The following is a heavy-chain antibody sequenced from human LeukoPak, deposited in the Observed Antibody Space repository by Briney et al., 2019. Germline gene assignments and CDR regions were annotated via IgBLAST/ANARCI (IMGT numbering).Heavy chain of an antibody. CDR3: AREVTGSSWFDPHFDY. D-gene: IGHD6-13*01. CDR2: IYYSGST. CDR1: GGSISSSSYY. J-gene: IGHJ4*02. V-gene: IGHV4-39*07. Sequence: PSETLSPTCTVSGGSISSSSYYWGWIRQPPGKGLEWIGSIYYSGSTNYNPSLKSRVTISVDTSKNQFSLKLSSVTAADTAVYYCAREVTGSSWFDPHFDYWGQGTLVTVSS.